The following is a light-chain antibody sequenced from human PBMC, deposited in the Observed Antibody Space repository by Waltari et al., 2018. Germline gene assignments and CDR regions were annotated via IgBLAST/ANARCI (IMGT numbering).Light chain of an antibody. J-gene: IGKJ4*01. CDR3: HQYNEWPPAPT. CDR1: QNVRTN. Sequence: DIVLTQSPATLSVSPGERATPSCRASQNVRTNLAWYQQKVGQAPRLVIPGASTRATGVPDRFSGIGSGTDFTLTISNLQSEDLGFYYCHQYNEWPPAPTFGGGTKVEIK. CDR2: GAS. V-gene: IGKV3-15*01.